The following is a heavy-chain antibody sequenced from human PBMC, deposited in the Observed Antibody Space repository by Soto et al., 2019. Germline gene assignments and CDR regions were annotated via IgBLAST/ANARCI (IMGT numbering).Heavy chain of an antibody. CDR1: GFTFSSYG. V-gene: IGHV3-33*01. CDR2: IWYDGSNK. D-gene: IGHD6-19*01. J-gene: IGHJ3*02. Sequence: QVQLVESGGGVVQPGRSLRLSCAASGFTFSSYGMHWVRQAPGKGLERVAVIWYDGSNKDYADSVKGRFTISRDNSKNTLYLQMNSLRAEDTAVYYCAREFKQWLAHYDAFEICGQGTMVTVSS. CDR3: AREFKQWLAHYDAFEI.